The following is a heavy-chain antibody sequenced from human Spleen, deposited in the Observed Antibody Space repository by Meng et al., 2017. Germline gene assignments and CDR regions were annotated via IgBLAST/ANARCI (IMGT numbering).Heavy chain of an antibody. CDR3: AKDMVPYYDILTGYYTAFDY. Sequence: SCAASGFTFDDYAMHWVRQAPGKGLEWVSGISWNSGSIGYADSVKGRFTISRDNAKNSLYLQMNSLRAEDTALYYCAKDMVPYYDILTGYYTAFDYWGQGTLVTVSS. J-gene: IGHJ4*02. D-gene: IGHD3-9*01. CDR2: ISWNSGSI. V-gene: IGHV3-9*01. CDR1: GFTFDDYA.